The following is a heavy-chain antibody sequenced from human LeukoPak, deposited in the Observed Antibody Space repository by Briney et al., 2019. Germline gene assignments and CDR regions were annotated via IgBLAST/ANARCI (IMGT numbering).Heavy chain of an antibody. CDR2: IYTSGST. V-gene: IGHV4-4*07. J-gene: IGHJ6*03. Sequence: SETLSLTCTVSGGSISSSYWSWIRQPAGKGLEWIGRIYTSGSTNYNPSLKSRVTISVDTSKNQFSLKLSSVTAADTAVYYCATTVPRGPYYYYYYYMDVWGKGTTVTVSS. CDR3: ATTVPRGPYYYYYYYMDV. D-gene: IGHD4-17*01. CDR1: GGSISSSY.